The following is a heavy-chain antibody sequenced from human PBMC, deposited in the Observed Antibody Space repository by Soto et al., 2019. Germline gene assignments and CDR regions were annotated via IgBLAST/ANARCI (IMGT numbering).Heavy chain of an antibody. CDR2: ISYDGSNK. CDR1: GFTFSSYG. V-gene: IGHV3-30*03. D-gene: IGHD3-16*02. Sequence: QVQLVESGGGMVQPGRSLRLSCAASGFTFSSYGMHWVRQAPGKGLEWVAVISYDGSNKYYADSVKGRFTISRDNSKNTLYLQMNSLRAEDTAVYYCGPLSPDPWGQGTLVTVSS. J-gene: IGHJ5*02. CDR3: GPLSPDP.